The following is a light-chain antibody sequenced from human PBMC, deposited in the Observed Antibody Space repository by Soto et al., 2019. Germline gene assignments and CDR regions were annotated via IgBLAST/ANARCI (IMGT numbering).Light chain of an antibody. CDR2: GVT. CDR1: TNDVGGYNY. J-gene: IGLJ3*02. V-gene: IGLV2-14*03. CDR3: SSYTSSYTGV. Sequence: QSVLTQPASVSGSPGQSITISCSGTTNDVGGYNYVYWYQQHPGKAPKLLIYGVTDRPSGVSSRFSGSKSGNAASLTISGLQAEDEGDYYCSSYTSSYTGVFGGGTKLTVL.